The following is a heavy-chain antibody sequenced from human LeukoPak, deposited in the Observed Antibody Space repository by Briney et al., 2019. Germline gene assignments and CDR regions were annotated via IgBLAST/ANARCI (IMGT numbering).Heavy chain of an antibody. CDR2: IKQDGSEK. Sequence: GGSLTLSCAASGXTFSNYWVSWVRQAPGKGLEWVANIKQDGSEKYYVDSVKGRFTISRDNAKKSLYLQMSSLRAEDTAVYYCARDPGGYSYGYYFDNWGQGTTVTVSS. CDR1: GXTFSNYW. J-gene: IGHJ4*02. D-gene: IGHD5-18*01. V-gene: IGHV3-7*05. CDR3: ARDPGGYSYGYYFDN.